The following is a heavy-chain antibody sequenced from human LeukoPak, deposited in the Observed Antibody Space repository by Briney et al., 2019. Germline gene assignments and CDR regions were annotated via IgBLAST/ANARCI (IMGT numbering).Heavy chain of an antibody. Sequence: SETLSLTCNVSDGSISSYYWSWIRQPPGKGLKWIGYMYYSGNTNYNPSLKSRVTTSVDSSKNQFSLKLSSVTAADTAVYYCARHTLVGARNAFDIWGQGTMVTVSS. D-gene: IGHD1-26*01. CDR2: MYYSGNT. J-gene: IGHJ3*02. V-gene: IGHV4-59*08. CDR1: DGSISSYY. CDR3: ARHTLVGARNAFDI.